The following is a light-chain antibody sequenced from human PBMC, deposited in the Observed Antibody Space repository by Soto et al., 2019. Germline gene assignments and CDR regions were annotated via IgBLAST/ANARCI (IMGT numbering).Light chain of an antibody. Sequence: QSVLTQPPSASGSLGQSVTISCTGTSSDVGGYNYVSWYQQHPGKAPKLMIYEVTKRPSGVPDRFSGSKSGNTASLTVSGLQAEDEADYYISSYTSSSTPVVFGGGTKLTVL. CDR1: SSDVGGYNY. V-gene: IGLV2-8*01. CDR2: EVT. J-gene: IGLJ2*01. CDR3: SSYTSSSTPVV.